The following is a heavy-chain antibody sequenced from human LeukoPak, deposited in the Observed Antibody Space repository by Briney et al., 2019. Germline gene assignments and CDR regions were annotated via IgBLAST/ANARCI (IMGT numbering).Heavy chain of an antibody. Sequence: SETLSLTCTVSGGSISNYYWSWIRQPPGKGLEWIGSIYHSGSTYYNPSLKSRVTISVDTSKNQFSLKLSSVTAADTAVYYCARVFRPFSSSWYLYYFDYWGQGTLVTVSS. J-gene: IGHJ4*02. CDR1: GGSISNYY. D-gene: IGHD6-13*01. CDR2: IYHSGST. CDR3: ARVFRPFSSSWYLYYFDY. V-gene: IGHV4-38-2*02.